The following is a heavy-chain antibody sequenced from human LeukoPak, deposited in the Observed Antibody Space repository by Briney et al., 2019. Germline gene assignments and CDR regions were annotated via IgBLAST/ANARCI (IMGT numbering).Heavy chain of an antibody. CDR3: AKERTDYPLDY. V-gene: IGHV3-30*18. J-gene: IGHJ4*02. D-gene: IGHD4-11*01. CDR2: ISYDGSNK. Sequence: GKSLRLSCAASGFTFGSYGIHWVRQAPGKGLEWVAVISYDGSNKYYADSVKGRFTISRDNSKNTLYLQVNSLRAEDTAVYYWAKERTDYPLDYWGQGTLVTVSS. CDR1: GFTFGSYG.